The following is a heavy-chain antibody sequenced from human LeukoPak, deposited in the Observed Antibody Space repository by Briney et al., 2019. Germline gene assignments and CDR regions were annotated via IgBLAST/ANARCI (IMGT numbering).Heavy chain of an antibody. CDR2: MNPNSGFT. J-gene: IGHJ4*02. D-gene: IGHD3-16*01. V-gene: IGHV1-8*01. CDR1: GYTFTNYD. CDR3: ARVPRELGAY. Sequence: GASVKVSCKASGYTFTNYDINWVRQATGQGLEWMGYMNPNSGFTTYAQKFQGRGTMTRDTSISTAYMELSSLRSDDTAGYYCARVPRELGAYWGQGTLVTVSS.